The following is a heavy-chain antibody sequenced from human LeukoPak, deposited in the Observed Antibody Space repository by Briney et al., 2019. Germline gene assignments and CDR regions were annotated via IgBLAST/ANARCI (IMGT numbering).Heavy chain of an antibody. CDR2: IYYSGST. Sequence: SQTLSLTCTVSGGSISSGGYYWSWIRQHPGKGLEWIGYIYYSGSTYYNPSLKSRVTISVDTSKNQFSLKLSSVTAADTAVYYCARDGTYHASSGCFDSWGQGALVTVSS. J-gene: IGHJ4*02. CDR3: ARDGTYHASSGCFDS. D-gene: IGHD3-22*01. CDR1: GGSISSGGYY. V-gene: IGHV4-31*03.